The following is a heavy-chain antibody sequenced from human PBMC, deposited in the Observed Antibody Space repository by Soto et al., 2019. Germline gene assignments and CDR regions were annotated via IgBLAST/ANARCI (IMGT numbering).Heavy chain of an antibody. CDR2: IIPIFGTA. V-gene: IGHV1-69*06. D-gene: IGHD3-10*01. Sequence: ASVKVSCKASGGTFSSYSISWVRPAPGQGLEWMGGIIPIFGTANYAQKFQGRVTITADKSTSTAYMELSSLRSEDTAVYYCARVYYGSGSHHWYYGMDVWGQGTTVTVSS. J-gene: IGHJ6*02. CDR1: GGTFSSYS. CDR3: ARVYYGSGSHHWYYGMDV.